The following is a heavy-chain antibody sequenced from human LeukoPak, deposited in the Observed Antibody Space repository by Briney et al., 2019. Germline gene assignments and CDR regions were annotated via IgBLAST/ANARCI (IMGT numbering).Heavy chain of an antibody. CDR3: AKDKAPYYYYMDV. V-gene: IGHV3-9*01. CDR2: ISWNSGSI. CDR1: GFTFDDYA. Sequence: PGGSLRLSCAASGFTFDDYAMHWVRHAPGKGLEWVSGISWNSGSIGYADSVKGRFTISRDNAKNSLYLQMNSLRAEDTALYYCAKDKAPYYYYMDVWGKGTTVTVSS. J-gene: IGHJ6*03.